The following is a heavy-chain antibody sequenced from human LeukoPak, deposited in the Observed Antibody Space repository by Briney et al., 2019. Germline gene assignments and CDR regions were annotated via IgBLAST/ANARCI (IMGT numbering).Heavy chain of an antibody. CDR3: ARLGSSGWYGGPFDY. V-gene: IGHV4-59*08. J-gene: IGHJ4*02. Sequence: PSETLSLTCTVSGGSISSYYWSWIRQPPGKGLEWIGYIYYSGSTNYNPSLKSRVTISVDTSKNQFSLKLSSVTAADTAVYYCARLGSSGWYGGPFDYWGQGTLVTVSS. D-gene: IGHD6-19*01. CDR1: GGSISSYY. CDR2: IYYSGST.